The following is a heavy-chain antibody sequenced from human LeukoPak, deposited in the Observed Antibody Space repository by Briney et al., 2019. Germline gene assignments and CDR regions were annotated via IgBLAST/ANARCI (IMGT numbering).Heavy chain of an antibody. J-gene: IGHJ4*02. V-gene: IGHV3-30*02. CDR1: GFTFSNYG. CDR2: MRYDESNE. CDR3: AKESTAYSSGWDPALDY. Sequence: PGGSLRLSCAGSGFTFSNYGMHWVRQAPGEGLEWMAFMRYDESNEYYADSLKGRFTISRDNSKNTLYLQMNSLRAEDTAVYYCAKESTAYSSGWDPALDYWGQGTLVTVSA. D-gene: IGHD6-19*01.